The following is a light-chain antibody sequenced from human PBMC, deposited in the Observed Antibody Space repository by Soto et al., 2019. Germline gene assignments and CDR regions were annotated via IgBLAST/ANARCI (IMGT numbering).Light chain of an antibody. V-gene: IGKV3-15*01. Sequence: ETVMTQSPATLSVSPGERATLSCRASQSVNSNLAWYQQKLGQAPRVLIYGASTRATGIPARFSGSGSETEFILTISSLQSEDFAVYYCQHYNTWPWTFGQGTKVDI. CDR3: QHYNTWPWT. J-gene: IGKJ1*01. CDR2: GAS. CDR1: QSVNSN.